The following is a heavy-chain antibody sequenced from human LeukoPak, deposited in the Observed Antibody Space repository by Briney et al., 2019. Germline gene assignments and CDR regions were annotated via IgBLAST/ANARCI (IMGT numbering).Heavy chain of an antibody. D-gene: IGHD2-8*01. CDR2: IYYREST. V-gene: IGHV4-31*03. Sequence: SETLSLTCTVSGGSINSGGYYWSCIRQHPGKGLEWIGYIYYRESTYYNPSLEGRVTISTDTSRNQFSLTLSSVTAADTAVYYWARESYAISGRRYFQDWGQGTLVTVSS. J-gene: IGHJ1*01. CDR3: ARESYAISGRRYFQD. CDR1: GGSINSGGYY.